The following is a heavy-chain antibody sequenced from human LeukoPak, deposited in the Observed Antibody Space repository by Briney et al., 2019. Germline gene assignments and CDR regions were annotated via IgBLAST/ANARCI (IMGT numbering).Heavy chain of an antibody. Sequence: SVKVSCKASGGTFSSYAISWVRQAPGQGLEWMVRIIPIFGTASYAQKFQGRVTITTDESTSTAYMELSSLRSEDTAVYYCASDPLVATGYFDYWGQGTLVTVSS. J-gene: IGHJ4*02. CDR2: IIPIFGTA. CDR3: ASDPLVATGYFDY. CDR1: GGTFSSYA. V-gene: IGHV1-69*05. D-gene: IGHD5-12*01.